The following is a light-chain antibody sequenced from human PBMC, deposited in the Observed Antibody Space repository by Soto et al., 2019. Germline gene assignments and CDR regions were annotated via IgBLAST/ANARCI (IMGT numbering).Light chain of an antibody. CDR2: RNN. V-gene: IGLV1-44*01. CDR1: TSSMESNI. Sequence: QLVLTQPPSASGTPGQRVTISCSGSTSSMESNIVNWYQQLPGTAPKLLIYRNNQRPSGVPDRFSASKSGTSASLAISGLQSEDEADYYCAAWDDSLNVLFGGGTKVTVL. CDR3: AAWDDSLNVL. J-gene: IGLJ2*01.